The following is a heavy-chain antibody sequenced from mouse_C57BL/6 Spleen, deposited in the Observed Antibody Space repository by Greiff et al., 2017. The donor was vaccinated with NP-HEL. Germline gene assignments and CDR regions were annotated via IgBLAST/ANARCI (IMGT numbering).Heavy chain of an antibody. V-gene: IGHV1-55*01. D-gene: IGHD3-2*02. CDR2: IYPGSGST. CDR1: GYTFTSYW. CDR3: AREARQLRLPLDY. Sequence: VQLQQPGAELVKPGASVKMSCKASGYTFTSYWITWVKQRPGQGLEWIGDIYPGSGSTNYNEKFKSKATLTVDTSSSTAYMQLSSLTSEDSAVYYCAREARQLRLPLDYWGQGTTLTVSS. J-gene: IGHJ2*01.